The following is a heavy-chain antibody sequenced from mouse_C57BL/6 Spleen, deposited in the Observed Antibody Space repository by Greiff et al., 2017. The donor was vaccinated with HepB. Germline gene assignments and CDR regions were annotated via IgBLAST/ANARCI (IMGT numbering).Heavy chain of an antibody. CDR1: GYTFTSYW. CDR3: ARGRLVFAY. Sequence: QVQLQQPGAELVKPGASVKLSCKASGYTFTSYWMQWVKQRPGQGLEWIGEINPSDSYTNYNQKFKGKATLTVDTSSSTAYMQLSSLTSEDSAVYYCARGRLVFAYWGQGTLVTVSA. D-gene: IGHD2-4*01. CDR2: INPSDSYT. J-gene: IGHJ3*01. V-gene: IGHV1-50*01.